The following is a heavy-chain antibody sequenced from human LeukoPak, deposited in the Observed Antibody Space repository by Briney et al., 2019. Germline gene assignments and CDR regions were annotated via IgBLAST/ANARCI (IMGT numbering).Heavy chain of an antibody. CDR1: GYTFTGYY. J-gene: IGHJ4*02. V-gene: IGHV1-2*06. CDR3: ARGPSGSDY. D-gene: IGHD3-10*01. Sequence: ASVKVSCKVSGYTFTGYYLHWLRQAPGQGLEWMGRINPSGGGTNYAQKFQGRVTMTRDTSINTAYMDLSNLRSDDTAVYYCARGPSGSDYWGQGTLVTVSS. CDR2: INPSGGGT.